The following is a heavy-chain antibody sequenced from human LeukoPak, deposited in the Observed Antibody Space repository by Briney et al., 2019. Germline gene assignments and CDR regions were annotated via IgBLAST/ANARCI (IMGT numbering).Heavy chain of an antibody. CDR3: ARGAPRDYGDYRGDAFDI. V-gene: IGHV4-30-4*01. J-gene: IGHJ3*02. Sequence: SETLSLTCTVSGGSISSGDYYWSWIRQPPGKGLEWIGYIYYSGSTYYNPSLKSRVTISVDTSKNQFSLKLSSVTAADTVVYYCARGAPRDYGDYRGDAFDIWGQGTMVTVSS. CDR2: IYYSGST. D-gene: IGHD4-17*01. CDR1: GGSISSGDYY.